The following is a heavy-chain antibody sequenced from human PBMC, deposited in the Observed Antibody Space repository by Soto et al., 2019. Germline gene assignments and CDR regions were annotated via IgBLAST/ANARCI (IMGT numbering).Heavy chain of an antibody. Sequence: GGSLRLSCAASGFTFSRYAMSWVRLAPGKGLEWVSAISGSGGSTYYTDSVKGRFTISRDNSKNTLDLQMNSLRAEDTAVYYCAKDYYDSSGYPTGLFDYWGQGTLVTVSS. CDR1: GFTFSRYA. CDR3: AKDYYDSSGYPTGLFDY. D-gene: IGHD3-22*01. J-gene: IGHJ4*02. CDR2: ISGSGGST. V-gene: IGHV3-23*01.